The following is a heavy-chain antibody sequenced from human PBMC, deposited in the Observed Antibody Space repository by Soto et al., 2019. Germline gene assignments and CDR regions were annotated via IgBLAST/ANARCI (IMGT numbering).Heavy chain of an antibody. CDR2: INHSGST. D-gene: IGHD3-10*01. CDR3: ARAQLKTTYYYGSGSYLDV. J-gene: IGHJ6*02. CDR1: GGSFSGYY. Sequence: SETLSLTCAVYGGSFSGYYWSWIRQPPGKGLEWIGEINHSGSTNYNPSLKSRVTISVDTSKNQFSLKLSSVTAADTAVYYCARAQLKTTYYYGSGSYLDVWGQGTTVTV. V-gene: IGHV4-34*01.